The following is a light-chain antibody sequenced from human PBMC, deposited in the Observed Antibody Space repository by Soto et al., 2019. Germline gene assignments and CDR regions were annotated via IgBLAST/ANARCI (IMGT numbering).Light chain of an antibody. J-gene: IGKJ4*01. CDR3: QQYNNCPLT. Sequence: EIVMTQSPATLSVSPGERATLSCRASQSVSSDLAWYEQKPGQAPRLLIYGASTRATGIPARFSGSGSGTEFTLTISSLQSEDFAVYYCQQYNNCPLTFGGGTKVKIK. V-gene: IGKV3-15*01. CDR2: GAS. CDR1: QSVSSD.